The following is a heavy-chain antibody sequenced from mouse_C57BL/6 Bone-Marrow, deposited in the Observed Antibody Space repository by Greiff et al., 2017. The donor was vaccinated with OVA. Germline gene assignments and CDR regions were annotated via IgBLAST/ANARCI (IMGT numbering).Heavy chain of an antibody. CDR2: ISYDGST. CDR1: GYSITSGYY. J-gene: IGHJ3*01. V-gene: IGHV3-6*01. CDR3: ARDRYGNYVY. Sequence: EVQLVESGPGLVKPSQSLSLTCSVTGYSITSGYYWNWIRQFPGNKLEWMGYISYDGSTNYNPSLKNRISITRDTSKNQFYLKLNSVTTEDTAAYYCARDRYGNYVYWGQGTLVTVSA. D-gene: IGHD2-1*01.